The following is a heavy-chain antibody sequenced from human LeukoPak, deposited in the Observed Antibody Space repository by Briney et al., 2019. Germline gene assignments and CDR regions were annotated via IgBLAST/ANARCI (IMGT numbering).Heavy chain of an antibody. CDR3: AKTKVVTAILLPYFDY. Sequence: GRSLRLSCAASRFNFGFYGMHWVRQAPGKGLEWVAVTSYDGSNKYYADSVKGRFTISRDNSKNTLYLQMNSLRAEDTAVYYCAKTKVVTAILLPYFDYWGQGTLVTVSS. CDR1: RFNFGFYG. V-gene: IGHV3-30*18. CDR2: TSYDGSNK. J-gene: IGHJ4*02. D-gene: IGHD2-21*02.